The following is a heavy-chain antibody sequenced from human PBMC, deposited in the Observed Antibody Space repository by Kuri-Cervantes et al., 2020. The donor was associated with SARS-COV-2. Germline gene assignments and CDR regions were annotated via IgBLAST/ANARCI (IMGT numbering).Heavy chain of an antibody. CDR2: IYYSGST. J-gene: IGHJ4*02. CDR1: GGSISSSSYY. CDR3: ARLSGYDSSGYNDY. D-gene: IGHD3-22*01. V-gene: IGHV4-39*01. Sequence: ESLKISCTVSGGSISSSSYYWGWIRQPPGKGLEWIGSIYYSGSTYYNPSLKSRVTISVDTSKNQFSLKLSSVTAADTAVYYCARLSGYDSSGYNDYWGQGTLVTVSS.